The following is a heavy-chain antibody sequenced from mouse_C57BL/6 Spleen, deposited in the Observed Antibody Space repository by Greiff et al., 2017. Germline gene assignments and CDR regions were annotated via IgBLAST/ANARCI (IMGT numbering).Heavy chain of an antibody. CDR2: IYPGSGNT. Sequence: LVEQSGAELVRPGASVKLSCKASGYTFTDYYINWVKQRPGQGLEWIARIYPGSGNTYYNEKFKGKATLTAEKSSSTAYMQLSSLTSEDSAVYFCARDGSSSFAYWGQGTLVTVSA. V-gene: IGHV1-76*01. D-gene: IGHD1-1*01. J-gene: IGHJ3*01. CDR3: ARDGSSSFAY. CDR1: GYTFTDYY.